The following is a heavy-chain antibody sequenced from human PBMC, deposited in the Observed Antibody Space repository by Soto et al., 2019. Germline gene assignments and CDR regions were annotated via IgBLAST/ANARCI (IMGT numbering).Heavy chain of an antibody. CDR2: IFHSGNP. CDR3: ARRTWGMDV. D-gene: IGHD2-8*01. CDR1: SGSIGTTNW. V-gene: IGHV4-4*02. J-gene: IGHJ6*02. Sequence: QVQLQESGPGLVKPSGTLSLTCAVSSGSIGTTNWWSWVRQPPGKGLEWIGEIFHSGNPYYNPSLASRVTISVDTSKNQFSLNLRSVTAADTAVYYCARRTWGMDVWGQGTTVTVSS.